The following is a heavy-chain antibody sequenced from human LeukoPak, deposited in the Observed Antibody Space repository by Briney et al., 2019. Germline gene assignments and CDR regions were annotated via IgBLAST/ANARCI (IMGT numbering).Heavy chain of an antibody. Sequence: RPGGSLRLSCAASGFTFSSYSMNWVRQAPGKGLEWVSYISSSSSTIYFAHSVRGRFTISRDNAKNSLYLQMNSLRAEDTAVYYCARGESVLLWFGELSIFDYWGQGTLVTVSS. CDR3: ARGESVLLWFGELSIFDY. J-gene: IGHJ4*02. D-gene: IGHD3-10*01. CDR2: ISSSSSTI. CDR1: GFTFSSYS. V-gene: IGHV3-48*04.